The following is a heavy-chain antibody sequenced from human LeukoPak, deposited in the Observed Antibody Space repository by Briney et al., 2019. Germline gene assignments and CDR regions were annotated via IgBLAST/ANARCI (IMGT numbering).Heavy chain of an antibody. CDR3: AREAVPRAFDI. CDR2: ISHSGNT. V-gene: IGHV4-4*02. CDR1: GGSISSNNW. Sequence: SETLSLTCAVSGGSISSNNWWSWVRQPPGKGLEWIGQISHSGNTNYNPSLKSRVTISVDKSKNQFSLKLSSVTAADTAVYYCAREAVPRAFDIWGQGTMVTVSS. D-gene: IGHD6-19*01. J-gene: IGHJ3*02.